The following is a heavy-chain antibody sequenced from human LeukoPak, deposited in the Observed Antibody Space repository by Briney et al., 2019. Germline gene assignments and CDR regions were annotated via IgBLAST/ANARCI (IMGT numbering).Heavy chain of an antibody. CDR1: GFTFSNAW. V-gene: IGHV3-30*18. D-gene: IGHD3-10*01. CDR3: AKDPPNYSGSGTYYPAFEY. CDR2: ISYDESSE. Sequence: GGSLRLSCAASGFTFSNAWMSWVRQAPGKGLEWVAVISYDESSEYYADSVKGRFTISRDNSKNTLYLQMNSLRAEDTAVYYCAKDPPNYSGSGTYYPAFEYWGQGTLVTVSS. J-gene: IGHJ4*02.